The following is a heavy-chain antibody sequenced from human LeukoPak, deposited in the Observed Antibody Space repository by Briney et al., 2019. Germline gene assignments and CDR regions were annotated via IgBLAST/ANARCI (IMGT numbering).Heavy chain of an antibody. CDR3: ARKGDYYDSSGYSVGYGDAFDI. J-gene: IGHJ3*02. V-gene: IGHV1-69*02. CDR1: GGTFSSYT. CDR2: IIPILGIA. Sequence: SVKVSCKASGGTFSSYTISWVRQAPGQGLEWMGRIIPILGIANYAQKFQGRVTITADKSTSTACMELSSLRSGDTAVYYCARKGDYYDSSGYSVGYGDAFDIWGQGTMVTVSS. D-gene: IGHD3-22*01.